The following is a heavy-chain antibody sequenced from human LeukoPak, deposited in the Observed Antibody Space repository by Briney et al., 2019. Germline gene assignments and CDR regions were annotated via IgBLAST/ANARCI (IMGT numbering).Heavy chain of an antibody. D-gene: IGHD2-15*01. J-gene: IGHJ4*02. CDR2: IKQDGSEK. V-gene: IGHV3-7*01. Sequence: PGGSLRLSCAASGFTFSSYWMSWVRQAPGKRLEWVANIKQDGSEKYYVDSVKGRFTISRDNAKNSLYLQMNSLRAEDTAVYYCARDIVVVVAATNHFDYWGQGTLVTVSS. CDR1: GFTFSSYW. CDR3: ARDIVVVVAATNHFDY.